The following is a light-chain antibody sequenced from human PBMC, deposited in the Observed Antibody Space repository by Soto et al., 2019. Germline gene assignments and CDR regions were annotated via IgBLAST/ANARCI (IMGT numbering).Light chain of an antibody. CDR2: DAS. V-gene: IGKV3-15*01. CDR1: RYVSSN. CDR3: QQYYNWPLL. Sequence: EIVMTQSPATLSVSPGERATLSCRASRYVSSNLAWYQQKPGQAPRLLIFDASTRATGIPARFSGSGSGTEFTLTINSLQSEDFAVYYCQQYYNWPLLVGGGTTVEIK. J-gene: IGKJ4*01.